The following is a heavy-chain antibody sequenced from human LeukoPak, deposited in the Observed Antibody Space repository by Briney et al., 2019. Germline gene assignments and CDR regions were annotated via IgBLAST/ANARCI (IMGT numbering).Heavy chain of an antibody. D-gene: IGHD3-10*01. CDR2: IYYSGST. CDR3: ARDYYGSGSYYFDY. V-gene: IGHV4-59*01. Sequence: SETLSLTCTVSGGSISSYYWSWIRQPPGKGLEWIGYIYYSGSTNYNPSLKSRVTISVDTSKNQFSLKLSSVTAADTAVYYCARDYYGSGSYYFDYWGQGTLVTVSS. J-gene: IGHJ4*02. CDR1: GGSISSYY.